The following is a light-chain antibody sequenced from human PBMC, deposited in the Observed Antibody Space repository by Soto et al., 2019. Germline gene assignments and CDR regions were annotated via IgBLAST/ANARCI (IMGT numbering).Light chain of an antibody. CDR1: QNLVYSDGNTY. Sequence: DIVLTQTPLSSPVTLGQPASISCRSSQNLVYSDGNTYLSWLQQRPGQPPRLLIYQISNRFSGVPDRSSGSGAGPDFTPTISRVEAEDVGIYSCVQFSHFPRTSGQGTKVEIK. J-gene: IGKJ1*01. CDR2: QIS. V-gene: IGKV2-24*01. CDR3: VQFSHFPRT.